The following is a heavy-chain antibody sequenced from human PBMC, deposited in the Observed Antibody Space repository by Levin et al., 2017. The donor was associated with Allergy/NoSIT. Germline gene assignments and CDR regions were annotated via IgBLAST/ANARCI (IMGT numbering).Heavy chain of an antibody. CDR3: ARYYRPTRGLDY. CDR1: GFTVSSNY. V-gene: IGHV3-53*01. J-gene: IGHJ4*02. Sequence: GGFLRLSCVASGFTVSSNYMSWVRQAPGKGLDWVSVMYSGGRTDYADSVKGRFTISRDNSKNTVYLQMNSLRVDDTAVYFCARYYRPTRGLDYWGQGTLVTVSS. CDR2: MYSGGRT. D-gene: IGHD1-14*01.